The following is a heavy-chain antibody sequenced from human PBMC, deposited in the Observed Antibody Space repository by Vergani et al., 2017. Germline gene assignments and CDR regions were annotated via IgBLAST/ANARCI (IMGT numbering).Heavy chain of an antibody. CDR2: IWYDGSNK. Sequence: QVQLVESGGGVVQPGRSLRLSCAASGFTFSSYGMHWVRQAPGKGLEWVAVIWYDGSNKYYVDSVKGRFTISRDNSKNTLYLQMNSLRAEDTAVYYCARDTTTYYDFLTGYYKFYFDYWGQGTLVTVSS. V-gene: IGHV3-33*01. CDR3: ARDTTTYYDFLTGYYKFYFDY. D-gene: IGHD3-9*01. CDR1: GFTFSSYG. J-gene: IGHJ4*02.